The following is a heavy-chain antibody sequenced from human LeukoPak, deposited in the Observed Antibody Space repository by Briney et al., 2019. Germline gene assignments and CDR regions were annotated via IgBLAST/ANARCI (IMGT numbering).Heavy chain of an antibody. Sequence: ASVTVSCKASGYTFTSCGISWVRQAPGQGLEWMGWISAYNGNTNYAQKLQGRVTMATDTSTSTAYMELRSLRSDDTAVYYCARDPAPHYGSGSYFDYWGQGTLVTVSS. D-gene: IGHD3-10*01. CDR1: GYTFTSCG. V-gene: IGHV1-18*04. CDR2: ISAYNGNT. CDR3: ARDPAPHYGSGSYFDY. J-gene: IGHJ4*02.